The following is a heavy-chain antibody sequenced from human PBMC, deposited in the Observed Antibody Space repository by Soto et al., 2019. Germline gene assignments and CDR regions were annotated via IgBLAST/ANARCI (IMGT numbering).Heavy chain of an antibody. CDR1: GGSISSYY. CDR3: ARHPHCGGDCAAEYFQH. J-gene: IGHJ1*01. D-gene: IGHD2-21*02. CDR2: IYYSGST. Sequence: QVQLQESGPGLVKPSETLSLTGTVSGGSISSYYWSWIRQPPGQGLEWIGYIYYSGSTNYNPSLKSRVTISVDTSKNQFSLKLSSVTAADTAVYYCARHPHCGGDCAAEYFQHWGQGTLVTVSS. V-gene: IGHV4-59*08.